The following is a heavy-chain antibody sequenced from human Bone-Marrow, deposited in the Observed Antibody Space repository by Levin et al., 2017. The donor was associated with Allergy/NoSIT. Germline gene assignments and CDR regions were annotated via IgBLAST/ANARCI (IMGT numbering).Heavy chain of an antibody. CDR2: IYWDDDK. D-gene: IGHD3-22*01. Sequence: SGPTLVKPTQTLTLTCTFSGFSLSTSGVGVGWIRQPPGKALEWLALIYWDDDKRYSPSLKSRLTITKDTSKNQVVLTMTNMDPVDTATYYCAHQLTYYYDSSGYYFDYWGQGTLVTVSS. CDR3: AHQLTYYYDSSGYYFDY. V-gene: IGHV2-5*02. J-gene: IGHJ4*02. CDR1: GFSLSTSGVG.